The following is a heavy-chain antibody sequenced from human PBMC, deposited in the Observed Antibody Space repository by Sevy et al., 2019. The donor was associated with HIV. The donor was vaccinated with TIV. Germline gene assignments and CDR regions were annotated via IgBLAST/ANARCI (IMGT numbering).Heavy chain of an antibody. CDR1: GFTFSSYG. V-gene: IGHV3-30*18. CDR3: AKDLMLVTVYYYYYGMDV. J-gene: IGHJ6*02. CDR2: ISYDGSNK. D-gene: IGHD5-18*01. Sequence: GRSLRLSCAASGFTFSSYGMHWVRQAPGKGLEWVAVISYDGSNKYYADSVKGRFTISRDNSKNTLYLQMNSLRAEDTAVYYCAKDLMLVTVYYYYYGMDVWGQGTTVTVSS.